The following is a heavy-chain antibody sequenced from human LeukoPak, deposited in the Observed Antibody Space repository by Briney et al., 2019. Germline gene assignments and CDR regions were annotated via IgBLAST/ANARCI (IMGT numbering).Heavy chain of an antibody. CDR3: AKVGRNYGDYNGWFDP. CDR1: GFILTDYG. D-gene: IGHD4-17*01. V-gene: IGHV3-30*18. Sequence: GGSLRLSCAASGFILTDYGMHWVRQAPGRGLDWVAFMSYDGGNKYYADSVKGRFTISRDNSKNTLYLQMNTLRAEDTAVYYCAKVGRNYGDYNGWFDPWGQGTLVTVSS. CDR2: MSYDGGNK. J-gene: IGHJ5*02.